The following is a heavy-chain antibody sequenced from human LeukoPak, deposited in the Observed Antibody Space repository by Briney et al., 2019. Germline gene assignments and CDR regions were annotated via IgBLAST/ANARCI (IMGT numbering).Heavy chain of an antibody. Sequence: PSETLSLTCAVYGGSFSGYYWSWIRQPPGKGLEWIGEINHSGSTNYNPSLKSRVTISVDTSKNQFSLKLSSVTAADTAVHYCARSGYSSSWYVHWGQGTLVTVSS. J-gene: IGHJ4*02. CDR2: INHSGST. CDR3: ARSGYSSSWYVH. D-gene: IGHD6-13*01. CDR1: GGSFSGYY. V-gene: IGHV4-34*01.